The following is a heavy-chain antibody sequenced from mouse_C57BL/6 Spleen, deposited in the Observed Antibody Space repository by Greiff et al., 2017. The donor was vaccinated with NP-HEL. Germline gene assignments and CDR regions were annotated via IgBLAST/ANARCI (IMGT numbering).Heavy chain of an antibody. CDR3: ARGTYFYYFDY. CDR1: GFTFSSYA. CDR2: ISDGGSYT. J-gene: IGHJ2*01. Sequence: EVQRVESGGGLVKPGGSLKLSCAASGFTFSSYAMSWVRQTPEKRLEWVATISDGGSYTYYPDNVKGRFTISRDNAKNNLYLQMRHLKSEDTAMYYCARGTYFYYFDYWGQGTTLTVSS. V-gene: IGHV5-4*01. D-gene: IGHD5-1*01.